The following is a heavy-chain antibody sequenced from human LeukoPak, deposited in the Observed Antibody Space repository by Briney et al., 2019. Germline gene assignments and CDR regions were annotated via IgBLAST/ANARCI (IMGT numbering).Heavy chain of an antibody. CDR2: IYYSGSI. CDR1: GGSISSYY. D-gene: IGHD3-22*01. J-gene: IGHJ5*02. Sequence: SETLSLTCTVSGGSISSYYWSWIRQPPGKGLEWIGYIYYSGSINYNPSLKSRVTISVDTTKNQFSLKLSSVTAADTAVYYCARDFNYDSSGYLYNWFDPWGQGTLVTVSS. CDR3: ARDFNYDSSGYLYNWFDP. V-gene: IGHV4-59*01.